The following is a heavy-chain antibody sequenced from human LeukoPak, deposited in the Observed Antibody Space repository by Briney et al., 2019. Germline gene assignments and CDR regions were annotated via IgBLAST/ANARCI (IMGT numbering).Heavy chain of an antibody. CDR2: IKQDGSEK. CDR3: ARGVFPGPYYGMDV. CDR1: GFIFSSYW. J-gene: IGHJ6*02. Sequence: GGSLRLSCAASGFIFSSYWMSWVRQAPGKGLEWVANIKQDGSEKYYVDSVKGRFTISRDNAKNSLYLQMNSLRAEDTAVYYCARGVFPGPYYGMDVWGQGTTVTVSS. V-gene: IGHV3-7*01.